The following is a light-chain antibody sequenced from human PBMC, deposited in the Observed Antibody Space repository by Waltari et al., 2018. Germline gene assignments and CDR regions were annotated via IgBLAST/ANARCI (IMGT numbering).Light chain of an antibody. Sequence: QSVLTQPPSASGTSGQRVPISCSGGISNIGRNSVFWYQQFPGLAPKLLIHTTNQRPSGVPDRFSGSKSGTSASLGISDLRSEDEAHYYCSAWDDTLSGVVFGGGTKVTVL. J-gene: IGLJ2*01. V-gene: IGLV1-47*01. CDR3: SAWDDTLSGVV. CDR1: ISNIGRNS. CDR2: TTN.